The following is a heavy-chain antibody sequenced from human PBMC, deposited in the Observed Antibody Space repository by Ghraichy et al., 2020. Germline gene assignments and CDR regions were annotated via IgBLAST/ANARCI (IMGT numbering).Heavy chain of an antibody. CDR1: GGSFSGYY. CDR2: INHSGST. D-gene: IGHD2-2*02. Sequence: SETLSLTCAVYGGSFSGYYWSWIRQPPGKGLEWIGEINHSGSTNYNPSLKSRVTISVDTSKNQFSLKLSSETAADTAVYYCARVSCSSTSCYKYFDYWGQGTLVTVSS. CDR3: ARVSCSSTSCYKYFDY. J-gene: IGHJ4*02. V-gene: IGHV4-34*01.